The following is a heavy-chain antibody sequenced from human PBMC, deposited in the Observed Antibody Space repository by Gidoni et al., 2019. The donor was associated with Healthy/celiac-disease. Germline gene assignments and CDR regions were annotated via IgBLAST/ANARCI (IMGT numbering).Heavy chain of an antibody. V-gene: IGHV4-39*01. CDR2: IYYSGST. CDR3: ATRGGHITIFGVVIFCGMDV. J-gene: IGHJ6*02. D-gene: IGHD3-3*01. CDR1: GGSISSSSYH. Sequence: QLQLQESGPGLVKPSGTLSLTCTVSGGSISSSSYHWGWIRQPPGKGLEWIGSIYYSGSTYYNPSLKSRVTISVDTSKNQFSLKLSSVTAADTAVYYCATRGGHITIFGVVIFCGMDVWGQGTTVTVSS.